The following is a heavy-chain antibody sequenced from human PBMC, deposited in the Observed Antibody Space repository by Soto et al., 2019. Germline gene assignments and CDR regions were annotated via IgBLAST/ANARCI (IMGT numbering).Heavy chain of an antibody. Sequence: PSETLSLTCTVSDGSASSGIHYWGWVRQAPGKGLECIGYIYHTGSTNYNPSLRSRVTISVDTSKNQFSLKLRYVTAADTAVYYCARVSSGWANYFDYWGPGSLVTVSS. CDR1: DGSASSGIHY. D-gene: IGHD6-19*01. J-gene: IGHJ4*02. V-gene: IGHV4-61*01. CDR3: ARVSSGWANYFDY. CDR2: IYHTGST.